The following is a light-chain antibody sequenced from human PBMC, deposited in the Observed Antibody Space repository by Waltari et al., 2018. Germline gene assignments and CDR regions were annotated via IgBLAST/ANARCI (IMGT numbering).Light chain of an antibody. J-gene: IGLJ3*02. V-gene: IGLV2-14*03. Sequence: QPALTQPASVSGSPGQSITISCSGSSTDFGANKYVSWYQQHPGRSPKVVIYDVTKRPSGISDRFSGSTSDSAASLTISGLQPEDEADYYCSSRTTSITWVFGGGTKLTVL. CDR2: DVT. CDR3: SSRTTSITWV. CDR1: STDFGANKY.